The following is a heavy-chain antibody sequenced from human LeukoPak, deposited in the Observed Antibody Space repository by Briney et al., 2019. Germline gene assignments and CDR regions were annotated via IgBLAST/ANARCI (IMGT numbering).Heavy chain of an antibody. J-gene: IGHJ4*02. V-gene: IGHV1-2*02. CDR2: IHPDSGGT. Sequence: SVKVSCKASGYTFTGFYLHWVRQAPGQGLEWMGWIHPDSGGTNYAQTFQGRVTMTRDTSISTAYMEPSRLRSDDSAVYYCTREDYWGQGTLVTVSS. CDR1: GYTFTGFY. CDR3: TREDY.